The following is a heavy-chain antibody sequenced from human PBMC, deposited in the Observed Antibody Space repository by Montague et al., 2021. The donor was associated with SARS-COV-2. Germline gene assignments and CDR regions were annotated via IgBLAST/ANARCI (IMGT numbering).Heavy chain of an antibody. CDR2: INHSRST. CDR3: ARGRTVTTFYYYYGMDV. Sequence: SETLSLTCAVYGGSFSGYYWSWIRQPPGKGLEWIGEINHSRSTNYNPSLKSRVTISVDTSKNQFSLKLSSVTAADTAVYYCARGRTVTTFYYYYGMDVWGQGTTVTVSS. J-gene: IGHJ6*02. D-gene: IGHD4-17*01. CDR1: GGSFSGYY. V-gene: IGHV4-34*01.